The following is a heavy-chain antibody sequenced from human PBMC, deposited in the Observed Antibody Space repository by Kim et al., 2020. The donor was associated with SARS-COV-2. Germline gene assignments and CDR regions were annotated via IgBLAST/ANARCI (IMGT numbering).Heavy chain of an antibody. D-gene: IGHD6-13*01. CDR2: IWYDGSNK. CDR1: GFSFSSYG. J-gene: IGHJ4*02. V-gene: IGHV3-33*01. CDR3: ARGGTVGDGAGRDFDY. Sequence: GGSLRLSCAASGFSFSSYGMNWVRQAPGKGLEWVAVIWYDGSNKYYADSVKGRFTISRDNSKNTLYLQMNSLRAEDTAVYYCARGGTVGDGAGRDFDYWGQGTLVTVSS.